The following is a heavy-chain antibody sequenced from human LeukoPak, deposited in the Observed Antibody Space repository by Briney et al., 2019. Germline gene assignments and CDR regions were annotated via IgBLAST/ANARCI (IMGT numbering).Heavy chain of an antibody. Sequence: SETLSLTCTVSGGSISSSSYYWGWIRQPPGKGLEWIGSIYYSGSAFDNPSLKSRVSISVDTSKNQFSLKLSSVTAADTAVYYSARDKERQLWIDYWGQGTLVTVSS. V-gene: IGHV4-39*07. J-gene: IGHJ4*02. CDR2: IYYSGSA. CDR3: ARDKERQLWIDY. D-gene: IGHD5-18*01. CDR1: GGSISSSSYY.